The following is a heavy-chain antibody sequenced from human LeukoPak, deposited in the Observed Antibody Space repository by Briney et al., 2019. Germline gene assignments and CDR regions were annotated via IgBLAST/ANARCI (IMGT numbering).Heavy chain of an antibody. J-gene: IGHJ4*02. D-gene: IGHD3-22*01. CDR2: INHSGST. Sequence: SETLSLTCAAYGGSFSGYYWSWIRQPPGKGLEWIGEINHSGSTNYNPSLKSRVTISVDTSKNQFSLKLSSVTAADTAVYYCARAMKLRKVFDYWGQGTLVTVSS. V-gene: IGHV4-34*01. CDR3: ARAMKLRKVFDY. CDR1: GGSFSGYY.